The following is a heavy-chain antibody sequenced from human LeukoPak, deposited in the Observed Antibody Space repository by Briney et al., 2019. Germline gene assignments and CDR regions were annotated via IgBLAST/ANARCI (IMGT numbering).Heavy chain of an antibody. D-gene: IGHD3-10*01. Sequence: GGSLRLSCVASGGTLSGHSMHWVRQAPGKGLVWVSGISNDGTSTSYADSVKGRFTISRDNAKNTLYLQMHSLRAEDTAVYSCARGWFGPDSCGQGTLVTVSS. CDR2: ISNDGTST. V-gene: IGHV3-74*01. CDR3: ARGWFGPDS. CDR1: GGTLSGHS. J-gene: IGHJ5*01.